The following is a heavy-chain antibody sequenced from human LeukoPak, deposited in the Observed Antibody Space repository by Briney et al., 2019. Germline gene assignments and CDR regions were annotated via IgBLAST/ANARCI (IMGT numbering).Heavy chain of an antibody. D-gene: IGHD3-3*01. CDR2: INHSGST. Sequence: SETLSLTCTVSGGSISSGDYCWNWIHQPPGKGLEWIGEINHSGSTNYNPSLKSRVTISVDTSKNHFSLKLSSVTAADTAVYYCARGRRYYDFWSGSNWFDPWGQGTLVTVSS. CDR3: ARGRRYYDFWSGSNWFDP. J-gene: IGHJ5*02. V-gene: IGHV4-39*02. CDR1: GGSISSGDYC.